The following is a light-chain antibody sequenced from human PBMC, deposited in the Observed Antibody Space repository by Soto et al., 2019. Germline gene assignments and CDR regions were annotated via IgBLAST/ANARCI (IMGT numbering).Light chain of an antibody. J-gene: IGKJ1*01. CDR1: QSVGGN. Sequence: EIVMTQSPATLSVSPGERATLSCRASQSVGGNLAWYQQKPGQAPRLLIYAASTRATGIPARFSGSGSGTEFTLTISSLQSEDFAVYYCQQYNNWPPWTFGQGTKVDIK. CDR2: AAS. V-gene: IGKV3-15*01. CDR3: QQYNNWPPWT.